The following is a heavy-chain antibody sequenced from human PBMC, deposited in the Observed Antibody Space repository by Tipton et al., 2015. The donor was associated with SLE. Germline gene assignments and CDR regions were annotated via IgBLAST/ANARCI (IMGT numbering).Heavy chain of an antibody. J-gene: IGHJ4*02. Sequence: GSLRLSCAASGFTFSSYGMHWVRQAPGKGLEWVAFIRYDGSNKYYADSVKGRFTISRDNSKNTLYLQMNSLRAEDTAVYYCAKDPDEQQLEDYWGQGTLVTVSS. CDR2: IRYDGSNK. CDR1: GFTFSSYG. D-gene: IGHD6-13*01. CDR3: AKDPDEQQLEDY. V-gene: IGHV3-30*02.